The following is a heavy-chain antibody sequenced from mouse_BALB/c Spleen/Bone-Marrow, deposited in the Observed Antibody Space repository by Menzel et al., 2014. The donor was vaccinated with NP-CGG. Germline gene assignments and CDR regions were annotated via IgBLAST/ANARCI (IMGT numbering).Heavy chain of an antibody. V-gene: IGHV1-69*02. CDR1: GYTFTSFW. CDR2: IFPSDNYT. Sequence: QVQLKESGAELVRPGASVKLSCKTSGYTFTSFWINWVKQRPGQGLEWIGNIFPSDNYTNYNQKFKDKATMTVDKSSSTAYMQLSSPTSEDFAVYYCTRGYDALDYWGQGTSVTVSS. CDR3: TRGYDALDY. J-gene: IGHJ4*01.